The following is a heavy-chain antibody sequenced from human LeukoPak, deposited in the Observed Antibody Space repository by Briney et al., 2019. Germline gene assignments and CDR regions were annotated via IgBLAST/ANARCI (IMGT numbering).Heavy chain of an antibody. J-gene: IGHJ4*02. D-gene: IGHD3-3*01. CDR1: GFTFSSYG. V-gene: IGHV3-30*02. CDR2: IRYDGSNK. CDR3: AKGHSITIFGVVTN. Sequence: GSLRLSCAASGFTFSSYGMHWVRQAPGKGLEWVAFIRYDGSNKYYADSVKGRFTISRDNSKNTLYLQMNSLRAEDTAVYYCAKGHSITIFGVVTNWGQGTLVTVSS.